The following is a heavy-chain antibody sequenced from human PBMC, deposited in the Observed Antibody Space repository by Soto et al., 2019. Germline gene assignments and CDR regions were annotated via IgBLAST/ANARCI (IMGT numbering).Heavy chain of an antibody. D-gene: IGHD6-6*01. CDR1: GGSISSYY. V-gene: IGHV4-59*12. CDR2: IYYSGST. J-gene: IGHJ5*01. CDR3: ARVGKYSIQNWFDP. Sequence: PSETLSLTCTVSGGSISSYYWSWIRQPPGKGLEWIGYIYYSGSTYYNPSLKSRVTISVDTSKNQFSLKLSSVTAADTAVYYCARVGKYSIQNWFDPWGQGTMVTVSS.